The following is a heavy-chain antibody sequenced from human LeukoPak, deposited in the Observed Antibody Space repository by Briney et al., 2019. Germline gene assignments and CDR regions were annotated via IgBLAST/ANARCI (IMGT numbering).Heavy chain of an antibody. CDR1: GFTFTTYW. Sequence: PGGSLRLSCAAPGFTFTTYWMSWVRQAPGKGLEWVAKISPDGSEKYYVDSVKGRFTISRDNAKNSLDLQMSSLRADDTAVYYCARGGSSRFDQWGQGTLVTVSS. D-gene: IGHD6-13*01. CDR2: ISPDGSEK. CDR3: ARGGSSRFDQ. J-gene: IGHJ4*02. V-gene: IGHV3-7*04.